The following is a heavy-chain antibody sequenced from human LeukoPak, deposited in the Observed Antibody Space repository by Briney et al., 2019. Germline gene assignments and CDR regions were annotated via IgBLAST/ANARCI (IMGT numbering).Heavy chain of an antibody. CDR2: INTDGTTT. D-gene: IGHD3-16*01. Sequence: GGSLRLSCEVSGITFSYYWMHWVRQTPGKGLVWVSHINTDGTTTSYADSVKGRFTISRDNAKKTLYLEMNSLRVEDTAIHYCLRSDNYGNWGYWGQGTLVTVSS. CDR3: LRSDNYGNWGY. V-gene: IGHV3-74*01. CDR1: GITFSYYW. J-gene: IGHJ4*02.